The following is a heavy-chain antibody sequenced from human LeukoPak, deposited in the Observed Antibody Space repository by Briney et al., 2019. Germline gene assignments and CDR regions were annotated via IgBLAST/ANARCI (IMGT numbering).Heavy chain of an antibody. CDR3: ARVGGVVGATTWYFDL. J-gene: IGHJ2*01. D-gene: IGHD1-26*01. CDR1: GGSISSYY. CDR2: IYYSGST. V-gene: IGHV4-59*01. Sequence: SETLSLTCTVSGGSISSYYWSWIRQPPGKGLEWIGYIYYSGSTNYNPSLKSRVTISVDTSKNQFSLKLSSVTAADTAVYYCARVGGVVGATTWYFDLWGRGTLVTVSS.